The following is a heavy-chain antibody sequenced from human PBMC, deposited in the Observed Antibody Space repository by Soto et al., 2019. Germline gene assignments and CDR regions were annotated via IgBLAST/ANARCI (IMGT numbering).Heavy chain of an antibody. CDR3: AKGSLNDLDYSSGWEGGY. CDR1: GFTFSSYA. D-gene: IGHD6-19*01. J-gene: IGHJ4*02. CDR2: ISGSGGST. Sequence: EVQLLESGGGLVQPGGSLRLSCAASGFTFSSYAMSWVRQAPGKGLEWVSAISGSGGSTYYADSVKGRFTISRDNSKNTLYLQMNSLRAEDTAVYYCAKGSLNDLDYSSGWEGGYWGQGTLVTVSS. V-gene: IGHV3-23*01.